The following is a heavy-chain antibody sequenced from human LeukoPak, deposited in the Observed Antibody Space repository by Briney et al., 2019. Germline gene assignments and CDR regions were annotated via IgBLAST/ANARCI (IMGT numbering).Heavy chain of an antibody. V-gene: IGHV4-34*01. CDR2: FTHSGRT. J-gene: IGHJ6*03. CDR1: GRSFSTYY. Sequence: SETLSLTCAVYGRSFSTYYWRWTRESPGKGLEWIGEFTHSGRTNYNPSLRSRVTISVDMSKHQFSLKLISVTAADTAVYYCARGPRIVPANDGYYYIDVWGKGTTVTVSS. D-gene: IGHD2-2*01. CDR3: ARGPRIVPANDGYYYIDV.